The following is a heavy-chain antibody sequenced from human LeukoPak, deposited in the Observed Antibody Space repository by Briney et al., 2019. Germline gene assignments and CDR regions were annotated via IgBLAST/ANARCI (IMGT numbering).Heavy chain of an antibody. CDR2: FDPEDGET. J-gene: IGHJ3*02. CDR3: ATHIVGATRDAFDI. CDR1: GYTLTELS. V-gene: IGHV1-24*01. Sequence: ASVKVSCKVSGYTLTELSMHWVRQAPGKGLEWMGGFDPEDGETIYAQEFQGRVTMTEDTSTDTAYMELSSLRSEDTAVYYCATHIVGATRDAFDIWGQGTMVTVSS. D-gene: IGHD1-26*01.